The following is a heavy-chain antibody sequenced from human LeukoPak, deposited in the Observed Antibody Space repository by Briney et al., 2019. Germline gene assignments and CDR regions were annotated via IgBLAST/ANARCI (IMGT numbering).Heavy chain of an antibody. V-gene: IGHV3-23*01. CDR2: ISGSGGST. J-gene: IGHJ4*02. D-gene: IGHD3-22*01. Sequence: GGPLRLSCAASGFTFSSYAMSWVRQAPGKGLEWVSAISGSGGSTYYADSVKGRFTISRDNSKNTLYLQMNSLRAEDTAVYYCAKAVLPNMIVVVNFDYWGQGTLVTVSS. CDR1: GFTFSSYA. CDR3: AKAVLPNMIVVVNFDY.